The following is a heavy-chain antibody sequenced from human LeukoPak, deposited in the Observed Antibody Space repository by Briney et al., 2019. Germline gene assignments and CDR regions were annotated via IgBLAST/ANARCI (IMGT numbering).Heavy chain of an antibody. CDR3: ARDFYDGFALDY. J-gene: IGHJ4*02. Sequence: GGSLRLSCAASGFAFNTYGMNWVRQAPGKGLEWVSFIFSSSTYIYYTDSVKGRFTISRDNARNSLYLQMDNLRAEDTGVYYCARDFYDGFALDYWGQGTLVTVSS. D-gene: IGHD2/OR15-2a*01. V-gene: IGHV3-21*03. CDR1: GFAFNTYG. CDR2: IFSSSTYI.